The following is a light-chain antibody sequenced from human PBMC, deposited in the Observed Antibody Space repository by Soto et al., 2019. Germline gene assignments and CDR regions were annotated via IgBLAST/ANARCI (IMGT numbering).Light chain of an antibody. CDR3: SSYTTNTTLV. CDR2: EVT. J-gene: IGLJ1*01. V-gene: IGLV2-14*01. Sequence: QSVLTQPASVSGSPGQSITISCIGTSSDVGNYNYVSWFQQHPGKPPKLMIYEVTNRPSGVSHRFSGSKAGITASLTISGLQAEDEADYYCSSYTTNTTLVFGTGTQLTVL. CDR1: SSDVGNYNY.